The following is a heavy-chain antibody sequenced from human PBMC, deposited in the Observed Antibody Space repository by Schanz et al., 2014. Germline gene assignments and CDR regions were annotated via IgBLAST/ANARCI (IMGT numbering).Heavy chain of an antibody. Sequence: QVQVVESGGGLVKPGGSLRLSCAASGFTLSDHCMTWIRQAPGKGLEWVAYMYSDGSYTNYPDSVKGRFTISRDRAKKSLYLQMNSLRAEDTAVYYCARRLVANNNYYGMDVWGQGTTVTVSS. CDR3: ARRLVANNNYYGMDV. CDR1: GFTLSDHC. D-gene: IGHD5-12*01. V-gene: IGHV3-11*06. CDR2: MYSDGSYT. J-gene: IGHJ6*02.